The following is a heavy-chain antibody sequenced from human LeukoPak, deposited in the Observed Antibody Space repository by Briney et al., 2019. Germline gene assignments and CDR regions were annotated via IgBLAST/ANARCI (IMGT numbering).Heavy chain of an antibody. Sequence: GGSLRLSCAASGFTFSNYAMSWVRQAPGKGLEWVSGISGTSGTINYAAPVKGRFAISRDNSKNTLYLQMNSLRVDDMAVYYCAKYLCTTSRCYRDFQHWGQGTLVTVSS. J-gene: IGHJ1*01. D-gene: IGHD2-2*01. CDR3: AKYLCTTSRCYRDFQH. CDR1: GFTFSNYA. CDR2: ISGTSGTI. V-gene: IGHV3-23*01.